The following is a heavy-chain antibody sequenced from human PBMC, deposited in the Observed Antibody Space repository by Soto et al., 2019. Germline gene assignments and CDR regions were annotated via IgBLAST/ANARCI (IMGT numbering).Heavy chain of an antibody. CDR1: GGTFSSYA. J-gene: IGHJ6*02. CDR2: IIPIFGTA. V-gene: IGHV1-69*01. D-gene: IGHD1-1*01. Sequence: QVQLVQSGAEVKKPGSSVNVSCKASGGTFSSYAISWVRQAPGQGLEWMGGIIPIFGTANYAQKFQGRVTITADESTSTAYMELSSLRSEDTAVYYCARDHLWNDVFFYYGMDVWGQGTTVTVSS. CDR3: ARDHLWNDVFFYYGMDV.